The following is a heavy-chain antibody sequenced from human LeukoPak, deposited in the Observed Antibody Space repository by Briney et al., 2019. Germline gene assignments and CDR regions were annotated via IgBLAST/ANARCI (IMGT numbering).Heavy chain of an antibody. J-gene: IGHJ4*02. CDR1: GFTFDDYA. Sequence: GGSLRLSCAGSGFTFDDYAMHWVRQAPGKGLEWVSGISWNSGSIGYADSVKGRFTISRDNAKNSLYLQMNSLRAEDTALYYCAKDFGYCSSTSCQTFDYWGQGTLVTVSS. CDR2: ISWNSGSI. V-gene: IGHV3-9*01. CDR3: AKDFGYCSSTSCQTFDY. D-gene: IGHD2-2*03.